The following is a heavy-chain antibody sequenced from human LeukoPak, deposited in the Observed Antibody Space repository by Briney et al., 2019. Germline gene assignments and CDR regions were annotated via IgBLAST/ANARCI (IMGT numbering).Heavy chain of an antibody. J-gene: IGHJ4*02. V-gene: IGHV1-69*04. CDR1: GGTFSSYT. CDR3: ARDLGIVVVPAVHFDY. D-gene: IGHD2-2*01. CDR2: IIPILGIA. Sequence: GASVKVSCKASGGTFSSYTISWVRQAPGQGLEWIGRIIPILGIANYAQKFQGRVTITADKSTSTAYMELSSLRSEDTAVYYCARDLGIVVVPAVHFDYWGQGTLVTVSS.